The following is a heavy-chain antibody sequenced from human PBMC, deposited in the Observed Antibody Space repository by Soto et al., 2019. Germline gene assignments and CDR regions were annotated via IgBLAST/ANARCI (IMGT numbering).Heavy chain of an antibody. D-gene: IGHD2-2*01. Sequence: ASETLSLTCPFSGVSISSGGYYWSWIRQHPGKGLEWIGYIYYTESTYYNPPLKSRVTLSVDTSKNQFSLKLRSVTAADTAVYYCARTYLTDIVVVPAPKDYMDVWGKGTTVTVSS. V-gene: IGHV4-31*03. CDR2: IYYTEST. CDR3: ARTYLTDIVVVPAPKDYMDV. CDR1: GVSISSGGYY. J-gene: IGHJ6*03.